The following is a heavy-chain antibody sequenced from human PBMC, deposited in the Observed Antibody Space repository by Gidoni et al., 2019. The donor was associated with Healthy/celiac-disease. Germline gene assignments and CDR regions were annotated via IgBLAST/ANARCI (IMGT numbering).Heavy chain of an antibody. CDR1: GFPFSSYA. J-gene: IGHJ4*02. V-gene: IGHV3-23*01. CDR2: ISGSGGST. CDR3: AKEQLAGEDFDY. Sequence: EVQLLASGGGLVQPGGSLSLSCAASGFPFSSYAMSWVRQAPGKGLEWVSAISGSGGSTYYADSVKGRFTISRDNSKNTLYLQMNSLRAEDTAVYYCAKEQLAGEDFDYWGQGTLVTVSS. D-gene: IGHD6-6*01.